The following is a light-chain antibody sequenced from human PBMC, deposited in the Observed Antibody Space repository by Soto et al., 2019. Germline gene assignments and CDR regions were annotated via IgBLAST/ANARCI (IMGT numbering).Light chain of an antibody. J-gene: IGKJ5*01. CDR3: QQDDNVPFT. V-gene: IGKV1-33*01. CDR2: DAS. CDR1: QAITTY. Sequence: DIQMTQSPSSLSASVGARVTLICQASQAITTYLNWYQQKPGKAPKLLIYDASNLETGVPLRYSGSESGTHVSFTISSLQPEDIATYYCQQDDNVPFTFGQGTRLQMK.